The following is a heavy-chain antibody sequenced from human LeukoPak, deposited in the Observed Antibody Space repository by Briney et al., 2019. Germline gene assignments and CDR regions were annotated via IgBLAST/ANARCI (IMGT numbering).Heavy chain of an antibody. D-gene: IGHD3-16*01. CDR1: GGSISSGSYY. V-gene: IGHV4-61*02. Sequence: SQTLSLTCTVSGGSISSGSYYWSWIRQPAGKGLEWIGRIYTSGSTNYNPSLKSRVTMSVDTSKNQFSLKLSSVTAADTAVYYCARFFLGYYYMDVWGKGTTVTVSS. J-gene: IGHJ6*03. CDR2: IYTSGST. CDR3: ARFFLGYYYMDV.